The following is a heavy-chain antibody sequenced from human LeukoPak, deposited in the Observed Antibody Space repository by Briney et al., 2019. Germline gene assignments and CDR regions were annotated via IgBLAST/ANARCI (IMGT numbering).Heavy chain of an antibody. CDR2: INPSGGST. CDR3: ARVREDCSGGSCYSYYYYGMDV. J-gene: IGHJ6*02. D-gene: IGHD2-15*01. Sequence: ASVKVSCKASGYTFTSYNMHWVRQAPGQGLEWMGIINPSGGSTSYAQKFQGRVTMTRDTSTSTVYMELSSLRSEDTAVYYCARVREDCSGGSCYSYYYYGMDVWGQGTTVTVSS. CDR1: GYTFTSYN. V-gene: IGHV1-46*01.